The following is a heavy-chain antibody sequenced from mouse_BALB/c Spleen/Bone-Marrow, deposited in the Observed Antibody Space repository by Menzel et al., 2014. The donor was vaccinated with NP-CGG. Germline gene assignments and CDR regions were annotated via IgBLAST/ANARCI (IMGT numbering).Heavy chain of an antibody. J-gene: IGHJ4*01. CDR3: TSYGNARDY. Sequence: LQQSGSELVRPGASVKLSCKASGYTFTSHWMHWVKQRPGQGLEWIGNIYPGSGSTNYDEKFKSKATLTVDTSSSTAYMQLSSLTSEDSAVYYCTSYGNARDYWGQGTSVTVSS. CDR2: IYPGSGST. V-gene: IGHV1S22*01. D-gene: IGHD2-1*01. CDR1: GYTFTSHW.